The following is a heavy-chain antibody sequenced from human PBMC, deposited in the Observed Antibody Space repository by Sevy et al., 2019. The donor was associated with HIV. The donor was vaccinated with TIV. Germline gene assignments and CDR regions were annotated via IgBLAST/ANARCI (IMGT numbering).Heavy chain of an antibody. CDR3: GREMISMVPGVPDAFDI. V-gene: IGHV3-74*01. D-gene: IGHD3-10*01. J-gene: IGHJ3*02. CDR1: GFTFSTYW. Sequence: EGSLRLSCAASGFTFSTYWMHWVRQVPGKGLVWVSRINSDGSNTNYADSVKGRFTTSRDNAKNTVYLQMNSLRADDTALYFCGREMISMVPGVPDAFDIWGHGTMVTVSS. CDR2: INSDGSNT.